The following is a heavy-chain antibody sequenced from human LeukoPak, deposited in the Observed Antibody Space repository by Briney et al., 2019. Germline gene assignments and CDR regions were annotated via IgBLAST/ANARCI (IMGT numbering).Heavy chain of an antibody. Sequence: SETLSLTCAVYGGSFSGYYWSWIRQPAGKGLEWIGEINHSGSTNYNPSLKSRVTISVDTSKNQFSLKLSSVTAADTAVYYCARRGIAAAGSARVYYYYYMDVWGKGTTVTISS. D-gene: IGHD6-13*01. J-gene: IGHJ6*03. CDR1: GGSFSGYY. CDR3: ARRGIAAAGSARVYYYYYMDV. CDR2: INHSGST. V-gene: IGHV4-34*01.